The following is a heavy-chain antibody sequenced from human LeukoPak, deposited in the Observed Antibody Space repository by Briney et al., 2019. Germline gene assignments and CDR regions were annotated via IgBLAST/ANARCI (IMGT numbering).Heavy chain of an antibody. Sequence: GGSLRLSCAASGFTFSSYAMSWVRQAPGKGLEWVSAIRGSGGSTYYADSVKGRFTISRDNSKNTLYLQMNSLRAEDTAVYYCAKDRHYYDSSGYYYWNFDLWGRGTLVTVSS. CDR1: GFTFSSYA. CDR2: IRGSGGST. V-gene: IGHV3-23*01. CDR3: AKDRHYYDSSGYYYWNFDL. J-gene: IGHJ2*01. D-gene: IGHD3-22*01.